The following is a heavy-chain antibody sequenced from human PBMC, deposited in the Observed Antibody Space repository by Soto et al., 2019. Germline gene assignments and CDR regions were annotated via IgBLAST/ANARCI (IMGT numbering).Heavy chain of an antibody. CDR1: GGSIISSSYY. D-gene: IGHD2-15*01. CDR2: IYYSVST. Sequence: PSEILSLTCTVSGGSIISSSYYWGWIRQPPGKGLEWIGSIYYSVSTYYNPSLKSRDTISVDTSKNQFSLKLSSVTAADTAVYYCARHYGGNCFDYWGQGTLVTVSS. J-gene: IGHJ4*02. V-gene: IGHV4-39*01. CDR3: ARHYGGNCFDY.